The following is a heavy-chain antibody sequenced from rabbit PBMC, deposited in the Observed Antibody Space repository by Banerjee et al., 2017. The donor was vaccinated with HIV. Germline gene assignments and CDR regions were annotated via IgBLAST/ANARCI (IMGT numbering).Heavy chain of an antibody. CDR1: GIDFSSYG. D-gene: IGHD6-1*01. Sequence: QEQLVESGGGLVTLGGSLKLSCKASGIDFSSYGISWVRQAPGKGLEWIACIGPDSSGSTYYASWAKGRFTISRSTSLNTVDLKMTSLTAADTATYFCARKNYATYGYAGMDLWGPGTLVTVS. CDR2: IGPDSSGST. J-gene: IGHJ6*01. V-gene: IGHV1S43*01. CDR3: ARKNYATYGYAGMDL.